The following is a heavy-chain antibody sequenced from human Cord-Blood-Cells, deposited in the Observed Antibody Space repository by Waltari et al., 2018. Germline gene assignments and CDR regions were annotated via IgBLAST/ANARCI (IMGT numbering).Heavy chain of an antibody. V-gene: IGHV3-21*01. J-gene: IGHJ4*02. CDR3: ARVLDYDILTGYYFDY. CDR1: GFTFSSYS. Sequence: EVQLVESGGGLVKPGGSLRLSCAASGFTFSSYSMNWVRQAPGKGLECVSAISSSSSYICYADSVKGRFTISRDNAKNSLYLQMNSLRAEDTAVYYCARVLDYDILTGYYFDYWGQGTLVTVSS. CDR2: ISSSSSYI. D-gene: IGHD3-9*01.